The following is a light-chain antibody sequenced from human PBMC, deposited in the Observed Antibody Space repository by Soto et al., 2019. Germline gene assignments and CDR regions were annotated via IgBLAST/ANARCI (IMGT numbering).Light chain of an antibody. CDR1: QSVSSY. CDR3: QQRSNWPIT. J-gene: IGKJ5*01. V-gene: IGKV3-11*01. CDR2: DAS. Sequence: EIVLTQPPATLSLSPGERATLSCRASQSVSSYLAWYQQKPGQAPRLLIYDASNRATGIPARFSGSGSGTDFTLTISSLEPEDFAVYYCQQRSNWPITFAQGTRLEIK.